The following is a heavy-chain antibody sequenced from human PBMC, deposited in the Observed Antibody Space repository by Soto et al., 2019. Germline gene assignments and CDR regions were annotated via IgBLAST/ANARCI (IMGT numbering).Heavy chain of an antibody. V-gene: IGHV2-5*02. D-gene: IGHD6-19*01. CDR3: AHRSGCVRAFDI. J-gene: IGHJ3*02. CDR1: GFSLSRSGVG. CDR2: IYWDDDK. Sequence: QITLKESGPTLVKPTQTLTLTCTISGFSLSRSGVGVGWIRQPPGKAPEWLALIYWDDDKRYSPSLNRRLTITKDTSKDQVVLTMTNVDPVDTATYYCAHRSGCVRAFDIWGQGTMVTVSS.